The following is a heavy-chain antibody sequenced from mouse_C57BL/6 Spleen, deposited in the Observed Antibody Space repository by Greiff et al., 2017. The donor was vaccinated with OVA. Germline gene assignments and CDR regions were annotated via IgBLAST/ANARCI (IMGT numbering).Heavy chain of an antibody. D-gene: IGHD2-5*01. V-gene: IGHV1-80*01. CDR2: IYPGDGDT. CDR3: AKRGDSNFPYFDY. J-gene: IGHJ2*01. CDR1: GYAFTSYW. Sequence: QVQLQQSGAELVKPGASVKLSCKASGYAFTSYWMNWVKQRPGKGLEWIGEIYPGDGDTNYNGKFKGKATLTADKSSSTAYMQLSSLTSEDSAVYFCAKRGDSNFPYFDYWGQGTTLTVSS.